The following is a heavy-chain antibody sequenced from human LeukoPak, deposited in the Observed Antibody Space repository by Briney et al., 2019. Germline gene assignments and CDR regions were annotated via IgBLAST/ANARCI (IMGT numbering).Heavy chain of an antibody. J-gene: IGHJ6*03. Sequence: AGGSLRLSCVASGFTFSSYTINWVRQTPGKGLEWVSYISSSSSTIYYADSVKGRFTISRDNAKNSLYLQMNSLRAEDTAVYYCARALCDSWNCAYYYYYYMDVWGKGTTVTVSS. V-gene: IGHV3-48*01. CDR1: GFTFSSYT. CDR2: ISSSSSTI. D-gene: IGHD1-7*01. CDR3: ARALCDSWNCAYYYYYYMDV.